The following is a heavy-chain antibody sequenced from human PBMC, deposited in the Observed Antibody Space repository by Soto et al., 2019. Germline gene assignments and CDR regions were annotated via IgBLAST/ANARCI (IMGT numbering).Heavy chain of an antibody. D-gene: IGHD4-4*01. V-gene: IGHV4-34*01. Sequence: PSETLSLTCAVYGGSFSGYYWSWIRQPPGKGLEWIGEINHSGSTNYNPSLKSRVTISVDTSKNQFSLKLSSVTAADTAVYYCARANPDPVRVPYYFDYWGQGTLVTVSS. J-gene: IGHJ4*02. CDR3: ARANPDPVRVPYYFDY. CDR2: INHSGST. CDR1: GGSFSGYY.